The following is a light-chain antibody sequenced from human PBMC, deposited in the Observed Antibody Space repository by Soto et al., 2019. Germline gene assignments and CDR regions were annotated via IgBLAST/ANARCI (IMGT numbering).Light chain of an antibody. J-gene: IGKJ1*01. V-gene: IGKV3-20*01. Sequence: KQTEGTLALYREKRDTVSRRASQGVSSSYLAWYQQKPGQAPRLLIYGASSRATGIPDRFSGSGSGTDFTLTISRLESEDFAVYYCQEYGSSPRTFGQGTKVDIK. CDR3: QEYGSSPRT. CDR1: QGVSSSY. CDR2: GAS.